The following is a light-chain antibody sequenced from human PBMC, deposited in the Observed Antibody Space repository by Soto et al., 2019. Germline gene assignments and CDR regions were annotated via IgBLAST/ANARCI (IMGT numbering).Light chain of an antibody. J-gene: IGKJ3*01. CDR3: QQYTSYFFT. V-gene: IGKV1-5*03. CDR2: KAS. Sequence: DIQMTQSPSTLSASVGDRVTITCRASQSVSNWLAWYQQKPGRAPKLLIYKASSLHSGVPSRFSGSGSGTEFTLTISSLQPDDFATYYCQQYTSYFFTFGPGTKVDIK. CDR1: QSVSNW.